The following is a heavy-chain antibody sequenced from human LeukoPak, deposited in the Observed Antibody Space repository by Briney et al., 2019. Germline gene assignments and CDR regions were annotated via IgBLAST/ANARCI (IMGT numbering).Heavy chain of an antibody. V-gene: IGHV1-69*13. D-gene: IGHD1-1*01. CDR1: GGTFSSYA. CDR2: IIPIFGTA. J-gene: IGHJ4*02. CDR3: ARAPTGTTPFDY. Sequence: SVKVSCKASGGTFSSYAISWVRQAPRQGLEWMGGIIPIFGTANYAQKFQGRVTITADESTSTAYMELSSLRSEDTAVYYCARAPTGTTPFDYWGQGTLVTVSS.